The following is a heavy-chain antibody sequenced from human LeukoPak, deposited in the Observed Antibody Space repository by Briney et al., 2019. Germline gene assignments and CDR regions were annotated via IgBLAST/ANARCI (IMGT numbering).Heavy chain of an antibody. V-gene: IGHV4-30-4*01. CDR2: MHYGGSP. D-gene: IGHD2-15*01. CDR1: GGSISSGDYI. J-gene: IGHJ4*02. Sequence: SETLSLTCTVSGGSISSGDYIWTWIRQPPGKGLEWIGRMHYGGSPSYNPSPQSRVTISADTSKNQFSLSLYSVTAADTAVYYCTRGLPSDKIDYWGQGTLVTVSS. CDR3: TRGLPSDKIDY.